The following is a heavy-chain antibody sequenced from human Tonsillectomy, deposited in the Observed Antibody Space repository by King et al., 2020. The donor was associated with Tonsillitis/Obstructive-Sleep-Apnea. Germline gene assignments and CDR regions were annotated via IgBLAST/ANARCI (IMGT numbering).Heavy chain of an antibody. J-gene: IGHJ2*01. CDR1: GGSISSSSYY. CDR2: IYYSGST. V-gene: IGHV4-39*01. CDR3: ARPEGAYPYRYFDL. D-gene: IGHD1-26*01. Sequence: LQLQESGPGLVKPSETLSLTCTVSGGSISSSSYYWGWIRQPPGKGLEWIGSIYYSGSTYYNPSLKSRVTISVDTSKNQFSLKLSSVTAADTAVYYCARPEGAYPYRYFDLWGRGTLVTVSS.